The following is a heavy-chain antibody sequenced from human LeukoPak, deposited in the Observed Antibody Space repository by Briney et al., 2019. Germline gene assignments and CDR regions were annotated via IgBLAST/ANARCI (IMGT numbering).Heavy chain of an antibody. J-gene: IGHJ6*03. V-gene: IGHV4-59*01. CDR2: IYYSGST. D-gene: IGHD3-10*01. CDR3: ARTYYYGSYYMDV. CDR1: GGSISSYY. Sequence: SETLSLTCTVSGGSISSYYWSWIRQPPGKGLEWIGYIYYSGSTNYNPSLKSRVAISVDTSKNQFSLKLSSVTAADTAVYYCARTYYYGSYYMDVWGKGTTVTISS.